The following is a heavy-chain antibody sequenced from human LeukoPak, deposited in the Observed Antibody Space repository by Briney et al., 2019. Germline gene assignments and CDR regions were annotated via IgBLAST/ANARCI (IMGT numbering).Heavy chain of an antibody. CDR1: GDSVTNDFF. CDR2: FCLGRDT. Sequence: SETLSLTCTVSGDSVTNDFFWGWVRQPPGKELEWIGSFCLGRDTYYRPSLKSRVTISVDTSKNQFSLNLSSVTAADTAVYYCARWASISREPGGFFDHWGQGTLVTVSS. J-gene: IGHJ4*02. D-gene: IGHD1-14*01. CDR3: ARWASISREPGGFFDH. V-gene: IGHV4-38-2*02.